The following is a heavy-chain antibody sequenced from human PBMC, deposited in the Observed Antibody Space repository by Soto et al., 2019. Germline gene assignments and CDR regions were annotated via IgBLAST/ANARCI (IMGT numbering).Heavy chain of an antibody. J-gene: IGHJ6*03. D-gene: IGHD1-1*01. CDR1: GFTVSTNY. CDR2: IYSGGST. Sequence: EVQLVESGGALVKPGGSLRLSGAASGFTVSTNYMSWVRQAPGKGLEWVSVIYSGGSTYYADSVKGRFTISRDNSKNTLYLQMNSLRAEDTAVYYCAVGNVYYYYMDVWGKGTTVTVSS. CDR3: AVGNVYYYYMDV. V-gene: IGHV3-66*01.